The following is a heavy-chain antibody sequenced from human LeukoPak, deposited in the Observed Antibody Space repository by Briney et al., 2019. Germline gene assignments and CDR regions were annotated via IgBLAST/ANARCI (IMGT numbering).Heavy chain of an antibody. CDR3: ARGNADLLD. Sequence: PSETLSLTCTVSGASISCYYWSWIRQPPGKGLEWIGYIYYIGYTNYNPSLKSRVTMSVDTSNHQFSLRLSSVTAADTAVYYCARGNADLLDWGQGTLVTVSS. CDR2: IYYIGYT. J-gene: IGHJ4*02. D-gene: IGHD1-26*01. V-gene: IGHV4-59*01. CDR1: GASISCYY.